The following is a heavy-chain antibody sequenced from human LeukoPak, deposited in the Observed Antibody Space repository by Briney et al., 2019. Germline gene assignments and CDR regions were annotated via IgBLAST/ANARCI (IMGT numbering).Heavy chain of an antibody. Sequence: PGRSLRLSCAASGFTFSSYGMHRVRKAPGKGLDSVAVISYDGSNKYYAAAVKGRFTISRDNSKNTLYLQMNSLRAEDTAVYYCARDGDSGYDYRRSNIYYYYYGMDVWGQGTTVTVSS. CDR2: ISYDGSNK. J-gene: IGHJ6*02. V-gene: IGHV3-30*03. D-gene: IGHD5-12*01. CDR1: GFTFSSYG. CDR3: ARDGDSGYDYRRSNIYYYYYGMDV.